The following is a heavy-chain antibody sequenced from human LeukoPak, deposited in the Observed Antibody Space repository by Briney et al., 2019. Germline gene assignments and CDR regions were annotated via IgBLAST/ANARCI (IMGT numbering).Heavy chain of an antibody. CDR2: INPNSGGT. D-gene: IGHD3-10*01. CDR3: ARDWDFMVFDY. V-gene: IGHV1-2*02. CDR1: GYTFTGYY. J-gene: IGHJ4*02. Sequence: EASVKVSCKASGYTFTGYYMHWVRQAPGQGLEWMGWINPNSGGTNYAQRFQGRVTMTRDTSISTAYMELSRLRSDDTAVYYCARDWDFMVFDYWGQGTLVTVSS.